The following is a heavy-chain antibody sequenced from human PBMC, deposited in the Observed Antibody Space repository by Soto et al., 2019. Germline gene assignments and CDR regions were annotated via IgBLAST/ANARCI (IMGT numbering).Heavy chain of an antibody. J-gene: IGHJ6*03. D-gene: IGHD4-17*01. CDR1: GFTFSSYA. Sequence: LRLSCAASGFTFSSYAMSWVRQAPGKGLEWVSAISGSGGSTYYADSVKGRFTISRDNSKNTLYLQMNSLRAEDTAVYYCAKLAGDYARYYYYYMDVWGKGTTVTVSS. CDR2: ISGSGGST. V-gene: IGHV3-23*01. CDR3: AKLAGDYARYYYYYMDV.